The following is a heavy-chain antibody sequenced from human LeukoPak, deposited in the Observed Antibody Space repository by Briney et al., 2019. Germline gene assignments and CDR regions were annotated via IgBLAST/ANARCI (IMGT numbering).Heavy chain of an antibody. J-gene: IGHJ4*02. Sequence: PSETLSLTCTVSGGSISSSSYYWGWIRQPPGKGLEWIGSIYYSGSTYYNPSLKSRVTISVDTSKNQFSLKLSSVTAADTAVYYCARLQRGSGYFDYWGQGTLVTVSS. CDR1: GGSISSSSYY. CDR3: ARLQRGSGYFDY. CDR2: IYYSGST. V-gene: IGHV4-39*01. D-gene: IGHD3-10*01.